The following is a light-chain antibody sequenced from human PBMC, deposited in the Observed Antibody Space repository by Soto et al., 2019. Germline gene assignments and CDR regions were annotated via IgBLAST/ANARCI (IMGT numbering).Light chain of an antibody. CDR1: KLGDKY. V-gene: IGLV3-1*01. CDR2: QDS. CDR3: QAWDSSTFHVV. Sequence: SYELTQPPSVSVSPGQTASITCSGDKLGDKYACWYQQKPGQSPVLVIYQDSKRPSGIPERFSGSNSGNTATLTISGTQAMDEADYYCQAWDSSTFHVVFGGGTKLTV. J-gene: IGLJ2*01.